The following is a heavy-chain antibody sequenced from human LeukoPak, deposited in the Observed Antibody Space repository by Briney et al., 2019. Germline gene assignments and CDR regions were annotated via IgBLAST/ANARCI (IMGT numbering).Heavy chain of an antibody. Sequence: GGSLRLSCATAGFTFSTFGMHWVRQAPGKGLEWVAVIWYDGSNKYYADSVKGRFTISRDNSKNTLYLQMNSLRAEDTAVYYCARDLPGAVVPAAADYWGQGTLVTVSS. CDR2: IWYDGSNK. V-gene: IGHV3-33*01. D-gene: IGHD2-2*01. CDR3: ARDLPGAVVPAAADY. CDR1: GFTFSTFG. J-gene: IGHJ4*02.